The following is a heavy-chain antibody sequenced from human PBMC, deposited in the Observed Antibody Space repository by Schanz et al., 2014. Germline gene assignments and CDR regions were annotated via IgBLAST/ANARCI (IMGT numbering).Heavy chain of an antibody. Sequence: QVQLVQSGAEVKKPGASVKVSCKASGYTFTSYSIHWVRQAPGQGLEWMGWINVGNGNMKYSQKFQGRVTITRDTSASTAYMELTSLRSEDTAVYYCARDMTSMGESGFYYYGMDVWGQGTLVAVSS. CDR1: GYTFTSYS. V-gene: IGHV1-3*01. J-gene: IGHJ6*02. D-gene: IGHD1-26*01. CDR3: ARDMTSMGESGFYYYGMDV. CDR2: INVGNGNM.